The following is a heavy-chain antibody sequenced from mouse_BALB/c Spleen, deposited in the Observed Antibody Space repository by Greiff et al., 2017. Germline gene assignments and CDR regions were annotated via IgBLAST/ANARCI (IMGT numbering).Heavy chain of an antibody. Sequence: DVKLVESGGGLVKPGGSLKLSCAASGFTFSSYAMSWVRQTPEKRLEWVASISSGGSTYYPDSVKGRFTISRDNARNILYLQMSSLRSEDTAMYYCASGEVYYYGSSPFADWGQGTLVTVSA. J-gene: IGHJ3*01. CDR1: GFTFSSYA. V-gene: IGHV5-6-5*01. D-gene: IGHD1-1*01. CDR2: ISSGGST. CDR3: ASGEVYYYGSSPFAD.